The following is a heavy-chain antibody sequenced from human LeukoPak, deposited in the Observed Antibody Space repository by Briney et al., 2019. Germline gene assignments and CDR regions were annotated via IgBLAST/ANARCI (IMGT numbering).Heavy chain of an antibody. CDR3: AREYISMVRGVSP. Sequence: GASVKVSCKVSGDTFTDYGIHWVRQAPGQGLEWMGWINTNTGNPTYAQGFTGRFVLSLDTSVSTAYLQISSLKAEDTALYYCAREYISMVRGVSPWGQGTLVTVSS. J-gene: IGHJ5*02. CDR2: INTNTGNP. V-gene: IGHV7-4-1*02. CDR1: GDTFTDYG. D-gene: IGHD3-10*01.